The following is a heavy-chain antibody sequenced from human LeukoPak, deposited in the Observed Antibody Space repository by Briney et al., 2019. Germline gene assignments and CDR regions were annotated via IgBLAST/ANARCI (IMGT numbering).Heavy chain of an antibody. CDR1: GDSISSGGQY. Sequence: SQTLSLTCNVSGDSISSGGQYWSWIRQLPGKGLEWIGYIYYSGTTYFNPSLKSRVSMSVDTSKSQFSLNLSSVTAADTAVYYCARTSSSWVGKIDFWGQGSLVTVSS. CDR2: IYYSGTT. V-gene: IGHV4-31*03. J-gene: IGHJ4*02. D-gene: IGHD6-13*01. CDR3: ARTSSSWVGKIDF.